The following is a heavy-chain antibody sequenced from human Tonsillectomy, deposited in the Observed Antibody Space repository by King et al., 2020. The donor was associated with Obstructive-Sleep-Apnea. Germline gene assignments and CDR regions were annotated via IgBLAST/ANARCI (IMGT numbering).Heavy chain of an antibody. CDR3: ARPLNYYDSSGYYKNYYYGMEV. V-gene: IGHV3-30*04. Sequence: QLVQSGGGVVQPGRSLGLSCAASGFTFSSYAMHWVRQAPGKGLEWVAVISYDGSDKYYADSVKGRFTISRDNSKNTRYLQMNSLRAEDTAVYYCARPLNYYDSSGYYKNYYYGMEVWGQGTTVTVSS. CDR1: GFTFSSYA. D-gene: IGHD3-22*01. CDR2: ISYDGSDK. J-gene: IGHJ6*02.